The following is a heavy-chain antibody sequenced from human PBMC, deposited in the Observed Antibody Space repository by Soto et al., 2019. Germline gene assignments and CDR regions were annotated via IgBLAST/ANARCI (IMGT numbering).Heavy chain of an antibody. Sequence: QLQLQESGPGLVKPSETLSLACTVSGGSMRNSRYYWGWIRQPPGKGLEWIGGIYYSGATYYKSSLGSLVIISVDTSRNQFSLRLGSVTAADTAVYYSAKTDGVSLYGDGPFHMWSEGTMVPVSS. D-gene: IGHD4-17*01. CDR2: IYYSGAT. V-gene: IGHV4-39*01. J-gene: IGHJ3*01. CDR3: AKTDGVSLYGDGPFHM. CDR1: GGSMRNSRYY.